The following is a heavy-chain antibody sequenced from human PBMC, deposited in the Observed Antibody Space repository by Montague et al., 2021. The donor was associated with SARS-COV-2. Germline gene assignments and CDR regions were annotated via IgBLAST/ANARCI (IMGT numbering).Heavy chain of an antibody. CDR2: IHYSGST. CDR3: ARDLWVWLSVEGSFDY. V-gene: IGHV4-39*07. CDR1: GGSISSSSYY. D-gene: IGHD5-12*01. J-gene: IGHJ4*02. Sequence: SETLSLTCTVSGGSISSSSYYWGWIRQPPGKGLEWIGSIHYSGSTYYNPSLKSRVTISVDTSKNQFSLKLSSVTAADTAVYYCARDLWVWLSVEGSFDYWGQGTLVTVSS.